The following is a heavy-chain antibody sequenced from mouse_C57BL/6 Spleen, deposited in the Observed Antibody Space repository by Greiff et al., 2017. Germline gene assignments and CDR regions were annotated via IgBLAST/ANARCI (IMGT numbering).Heavy chain of an antibody. CDR3: ARWGYNYFDY. J-gene: IGHJ2*01. Sequence: VQLQQPGAELVRPGSSVKLSCKASGYTFTSYWMDWVKQRPGQGLEWIGNIYPSDSETHYNQKFKDKATLTADKSSSTAYMQLSSLTSEDSAVYFCARWGYNYFDYWGQGTTLTVSS. CDR1: GYTFTSYW. CDR2: IYPSDSET. D-gene: IGHD2-14*01. V-gene: IGHV1-61*01.